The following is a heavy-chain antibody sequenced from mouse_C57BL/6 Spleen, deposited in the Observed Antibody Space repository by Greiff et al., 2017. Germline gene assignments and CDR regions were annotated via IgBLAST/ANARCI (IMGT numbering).Heavy chain of an antibody. Sequence: VQLKESGPGLVKPSQSLSLTCSVTGYSITSGYYWNWIRQFPGNKLEWMGYISYDGSNNYNPSLKNRISITRDTSKNQFFLKLNSVTTEDTATYYCASGSNYGGYWGQGTTLTVSS. CDR2: ISYDGSN. D-gene: IGHD2-5*01. V-gene: IGHV3-6*01. CDR1: GYSITSGYY. CDR3: ASGSNYGGY. J-gene: IGHJ2*01.